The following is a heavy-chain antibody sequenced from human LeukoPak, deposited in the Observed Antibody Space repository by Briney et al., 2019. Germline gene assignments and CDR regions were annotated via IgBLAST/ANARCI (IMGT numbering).Heavy chain of an antibody. CDR1: GFTLSNYA. J-gene: IGHJ4*02. CDR3: AKMSSWRIVGTTNFDY. CDR2: ISGGGDYA. V-gene: IGHV3-23*01. Sequence: GGSLRLSCAVSGFTLSNYAMTWVRQAPGKGLEWFSIISGGGDYAYYADSVKDRFTASTDISMDTLYLQMNSLRAEDTAIYYCAKMSSWRIVGTTNFDYWGQGTLVTVSS. D-gene: IGHD1-26*01.